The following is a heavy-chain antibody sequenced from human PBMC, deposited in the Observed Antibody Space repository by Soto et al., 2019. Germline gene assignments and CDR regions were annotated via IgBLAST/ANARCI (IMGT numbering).Heavy chain of an antibody. CDR3: ARDRGYGRGVSFDP. D-gene: IGHD2-8*01. CDR2: IYSSGDT. CDR1: GFSVSDNY. J-gene: IGHJ5*02. Sequence: EVQLVESGGGLVQPGGSLRLSCAASGFSVSDNYMSWVRQAPGKGLEWISVIYSSGDTYYADSVKGRLTISRDNSRNTLYLQINDLRVEDTAIYYCARDRGYGRGVSFDPWGQGIPVTVSS. V-gene: IGHV3-66*01.